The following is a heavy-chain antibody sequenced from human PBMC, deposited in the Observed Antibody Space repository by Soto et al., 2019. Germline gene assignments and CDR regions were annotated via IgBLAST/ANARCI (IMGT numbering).Heavy chain of an antibody. Sequence: SETLSLTCTVSGGSISSGGYYWSWIRQHPGKGLEWIGYIYYSGSTYYNPSLKSRVTISVDTSKNQFSLKLSSVTAADTAVYYCARDPTSPVQYSSSSVGAFDIWGQGTMVTVSS. D-gene: IGHD6-6*01. CDR3: ARDPTSPVQYSSSSVGAFDI. CDR1: GGSISSGGYY. J-gene: IGHJ3*02. CDR2: IYYSGST. V-gene: IGHV4-31*03.